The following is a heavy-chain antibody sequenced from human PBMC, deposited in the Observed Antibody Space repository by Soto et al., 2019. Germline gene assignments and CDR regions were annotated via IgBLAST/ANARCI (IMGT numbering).Heavy chain of an antibody. J-gene: IGHJ5*02. D-gene: IGHD3-10*01. CDR3: ARVLRGVVNWFDP. CDR1: GDTFTNFG. V-gene: IGHV1-18*01. CDR2: IATYNTNK. Sequence: ASVKVSCKTSGDTFTNFGLSWVRQAPGQGLEWMGWIATYNTNKNYAQKFQGRLTLTTDTSTSTAYMELKSLRYDDAAVYYCARVLRGVVNWFDPWGQGTLVTVSS.